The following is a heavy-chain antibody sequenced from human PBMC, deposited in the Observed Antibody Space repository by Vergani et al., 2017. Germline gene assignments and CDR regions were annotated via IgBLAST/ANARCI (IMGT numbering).Heavy chain of an antibody. V-gene: IGHV1-46*03. CDR3: ARGDYDILTGYRY. CDR2: INPSGGHT. J-gene: IGHJ4*02. D-gene: IGHD3-9*01. CDR1: GYTFSNYY. Sequence: QVQVVQSGAEVQKSGASVKVSCKTSGYTFSNYYMHWVRQAPGQGLEWMGIINPSGGHTNYAQKFQGRVTMTRDTSTSTVYIALSSLRSEDTAIYYCARGDYDILTGYRYWGKGTLVTVSA.